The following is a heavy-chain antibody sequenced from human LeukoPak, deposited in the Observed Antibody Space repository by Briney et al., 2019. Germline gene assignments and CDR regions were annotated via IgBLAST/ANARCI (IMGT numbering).Heavy chain of an antibody. CDR3: ARSALGSYGY. Sequence: PSETLSLTCAVYGGSFSGYYWSWIRQPPGKGLEWIGEINHSGSTNYNPSLKSRVTISVDTSKNQFSLKLSPVTAADTAVYYCARSALGSYGYWGQGTLVTVSS. CDR2: INHSGST. V-gene: IGHV4-34*01. CDR1: GGSFSGYY. D-gene: IGHD1-26*01. J-gene: IGHJ4*02.